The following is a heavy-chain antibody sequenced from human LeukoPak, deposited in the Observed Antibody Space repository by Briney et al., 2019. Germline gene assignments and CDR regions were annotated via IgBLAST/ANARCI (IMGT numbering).Heavy chain of an antibody. CDR1: GFTFSSYG. J-gene: IGHJ4*02. CDR2: ISYDGSNK. CDR3: AKDRGVLTGFQRPPLVYLTPDY. Sequence: GWSLRLSCAASGFTFSSYGMHWVRQAPGKGLESVAVISYDGSNKYYADSVKGRFTISRDNSKNTLYLQMNSLRAEDTAVYYCAKDRGVLTGFQRPPLVYLTPDYWGQGTLLTVSS. D-gene: IGHD3-9*01. V-gene: IGHV3-30*18.